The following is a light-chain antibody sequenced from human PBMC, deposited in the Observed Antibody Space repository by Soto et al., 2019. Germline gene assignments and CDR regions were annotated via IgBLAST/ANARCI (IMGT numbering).Light chain of an antibody. V-gene: IGLV2-23*02. Sequence: QSALTQPASVSGSPGQSITISCTGTSSNVGSYKLVSWYQQHPGKAPKLMIFEVNKRPSGVSNRFSGSKSGNTASLTISGLQAEDEADYYCCSYASSGTYVVFGGGTKLTVL. CDR1: SSNVGSYKL. J-gene: IGLJ2*01. CDR3: CSYASSGTYVV. CDR2: EVN.